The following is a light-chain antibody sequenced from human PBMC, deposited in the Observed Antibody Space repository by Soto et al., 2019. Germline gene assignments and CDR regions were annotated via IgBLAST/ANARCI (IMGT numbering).Light chain of an antibody. CDR2: DVS. Sequence: QSVLTQAASLSGSPGQSITISCTGTSSDVGGYNYVSGYQQHPGKAPKLMIYDVSNRPPGVSNRFSGSKSGNTASLTISGLQAEDEADYYCSSYTSSSTLGVFGTGTKVTVL. CDR1: SSDVGGYNY. J-gene: IGLJ1*01. V-gene: IGLV2-14*01. CDR3: SSYTSSSTLGV.